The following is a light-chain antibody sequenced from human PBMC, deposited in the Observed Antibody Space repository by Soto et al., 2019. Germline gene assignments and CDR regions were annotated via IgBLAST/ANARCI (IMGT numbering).Light chain of an antibody. CDR1: QNINSY. Sequence: DIQMTQSPSSLSASVGDRVTITCRASQNINSYLNWYQQKPGKAPKLLIYAASSLQSGVPSRLSGSGSGTDFTLTISSLQPEDFATYYCQPSYSTPPTFGQGTKVEIK. CDR2: AAS. J-gene: IGKJ1*01. V-gene: IGKV1-39*01. CDR3: QPSYSTPPT.